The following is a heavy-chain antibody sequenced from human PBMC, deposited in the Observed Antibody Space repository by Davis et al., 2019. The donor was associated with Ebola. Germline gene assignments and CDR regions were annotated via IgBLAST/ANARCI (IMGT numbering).Heavy chain of an antibody. V-gene: IGHV4-31*03. D-gene: IGHD3-16*01. CDR2: IYYSGTT. CDR1: GGSISSGGYY. J-gene: IGHJ2*01. CDR3: ARGWRTFGGADWYFDL. Sequence: MPSETLSLTCTVSGGSISSGGYYWSWIRQHPGKGLEWIGYIYYSGTTYYNPSLESRIIVSEDTSQNQFSLKLSSVTAADTAVYYCARGWRTFGGADWYFDLWGRGTLVTVSS.